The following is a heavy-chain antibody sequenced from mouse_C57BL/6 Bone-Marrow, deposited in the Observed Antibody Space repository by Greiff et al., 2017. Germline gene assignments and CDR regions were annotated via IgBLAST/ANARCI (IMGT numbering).Heavy chain of an antibody. Sequence: EVQLVESGGGLVQPGGSLKLSCAASGFTFSDYGMAWVRQAPRKGPEWVAFISNLAYSIYYADTVTGRFTISRENAKNTLYREMSSLRSEDTAMYYCARQGTGYYAMDYWGQGTSVTVSS. CDR2: ISNLAYSI. CDR3: ARQGTGYYAMDY. J-gene: IGHJ4*01. V-gene: IGHV5-15*01. D-gene: IGHD4-1*01. CDR1: GFTFSDYG.